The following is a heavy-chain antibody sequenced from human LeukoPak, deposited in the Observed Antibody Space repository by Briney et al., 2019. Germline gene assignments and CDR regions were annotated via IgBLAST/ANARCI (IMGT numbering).Heavy chain of an antibody. CDR3: AVSDCSSTSCPLDY. Sequence: SVKVSCKASGGTFSSYAISWVRQAPGQGLEWMGGIIPIFGTANYAQKFQGRVTITADESTSTAYMELSSLRSEDTAVYYCAVSDCSSTSCPLDYWGQGTLVTVSS. CDR2: IIPIFGTA. J-gene: IGHJ4*02. CDR1: GGTFSSYA. D-gene: IGHD2-2*01. V-gene: IGHV1-69*13.